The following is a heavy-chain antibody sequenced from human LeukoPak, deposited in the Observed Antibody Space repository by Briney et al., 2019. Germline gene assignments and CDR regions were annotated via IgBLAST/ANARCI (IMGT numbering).Heavy chain of an antibody. J-gene: IGHJ4*02. CDR2: LYSDGST. V-gene: IGHV3-53*01. Sequence: GGSLRLSCVASGFSVSSNYMSWVRQAPGKGLEWVSLLYSDGSTFYADSVRGRFTISRDNSKNTLYLQMNRLRAEDTAVYYCARDSSSFPNYFDYWGQGTLVTVSS. CDR1: GFSVSSNY. D-gene: IGHD2/OR15-2a*01. CDR3: ARDSSSFPNYFDY.